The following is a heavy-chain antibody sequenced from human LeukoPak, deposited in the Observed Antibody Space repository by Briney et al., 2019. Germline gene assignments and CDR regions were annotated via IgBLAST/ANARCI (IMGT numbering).Heavy chain of an antibody. J-gene: IGHJ4*02. Sequence: PSETLPLTCTVSGGSISSYYWSWIRQPPEKGLEWIGYIYYSGSTNYNPSLKSRVTISVDTSKNQFSLKLSSVTAADTAVYYCARDGSGWTFDYWGQGTLVTVSS. CDR3: ARDGSGWTFDY. D-gene: IGHD6-19*01. V-gene: IGHV4-59*01. CDR1: GGSISSYY. CDR2: IYYSGST.